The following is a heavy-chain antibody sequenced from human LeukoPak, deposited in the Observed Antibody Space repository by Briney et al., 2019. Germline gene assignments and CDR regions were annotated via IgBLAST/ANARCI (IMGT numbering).Heavy chain of an antibody. Sequence: GESLKISCQGFGYSFTSYWIGWVRQMPEKGLEWMGIIYPGDSDTRYSPSFQGQVTISADKSISTAYLQWSSLKASDTAMDYCARRLCSSTSCHSFDPWGQGTLVTVSS. V-gene: IGHV5-51*01. CDR2: IYPGDSDT. D-gene: IGHD2-2*01. CDR3: ARRLCSSTSCHSFDP. J-gene: IGHJ5*02. CDR1: GYSFTSYW.